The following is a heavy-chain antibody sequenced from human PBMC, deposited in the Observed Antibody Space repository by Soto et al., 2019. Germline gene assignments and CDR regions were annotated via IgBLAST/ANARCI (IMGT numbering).Heavy chain of an antibody. D-gene: IGHD6-13*01. V-gene: IGHV4-59*01. CDR2: VYYSGTT. CDR1: GGSISSYY. J-gene: IGHJ4*02. Sequence: QVQLQESGPGLVKPSETLSLTCTVSGGSISSYYWTWIRQPPGKGLEWVGYVYYSGTTYYNPSLPSRVTISVDTSKNQFSLKVKSVTAAATAIYYCARGGSTWRYFFDYWGQGSLVTVSS. CDR3: ARGGSTWRYFFDY.